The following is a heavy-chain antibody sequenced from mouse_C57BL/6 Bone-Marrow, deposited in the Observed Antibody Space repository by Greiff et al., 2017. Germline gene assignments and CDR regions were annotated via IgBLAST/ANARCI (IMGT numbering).Heavy chain of an antibody. Sequence: VQLQQSGPELVKPGASVKISCKASGYSFTSYYIHWVKQRPGQGLEWIGWIYPGSGNTKYNEKFKGKATLTADTSSNTAYLQLSSLTSEDSAVYYCASITTVVAKDYWGQGTTLTVSS. CDR1: GYSFTSYY. CDR2: IYPGSGNT. CDR3: ASITTVVAKDY. D-gene: IGHD1-1*01. V-gene: IGHV1-66*01. J-gene: IGHJ2*01.